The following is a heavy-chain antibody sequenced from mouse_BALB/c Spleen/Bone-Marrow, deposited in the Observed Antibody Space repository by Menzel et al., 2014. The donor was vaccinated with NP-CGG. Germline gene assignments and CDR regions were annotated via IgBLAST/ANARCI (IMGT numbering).Heavy chain of an antibody. V-gene: IGHV1S137*01. Sequence: QVQLKDSGAKLVRPGVSVKISCKGSGYTFXDHAIHWVKRSHAKSLEWIGVISGYYGDAIYNQKFKGKATMTVDKSSSTAYMELARLTSEDSAIYYCARSGKVRNAMDYWGQGTSVTVSS. D-gene: IGHD2-14*01. CDR1: GYTFXDHA. CDR3: ARSGKVRNAMDY. CDR2: ISGYYGDA. J-gene: IGHJ4*01.